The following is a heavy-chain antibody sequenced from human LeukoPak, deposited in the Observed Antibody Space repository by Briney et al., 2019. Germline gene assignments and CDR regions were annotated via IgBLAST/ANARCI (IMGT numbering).Heavy chain of an antibody. Sequence: GGSLRLSCAASGFTFSGYPIHWVRQAPGKGLEWVAVISYDGSNKYYADSVKGRFTISRDNSKNTLYLQMNSLRAEDTAVYYCARDFAGDRDYWGQGTLVTVSS. D-gene: IGHD4-17*01. CDR3: ARDFAGDRDY. J-gene: IGHJ4*02. V-gene: IGHV3-30-3*01. CDR2: ISYDGSNK. CDR1: GFTFSGYP.